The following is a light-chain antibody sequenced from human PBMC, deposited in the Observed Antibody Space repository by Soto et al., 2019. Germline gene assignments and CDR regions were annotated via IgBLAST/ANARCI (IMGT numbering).Light chain of an antibody. CDR1: SSDVGSYNS. V-gene: IGLV2-18*02. CDR3: SSYTSSNTYV. CDR2: EVS. J-gene: IGLJ1*01. Sequence: QSVLTQPPSVSGSPGQSVTISCTGTSSDVGSYNSVSWYQQPPGTAPKLMIYEVSNRPSGVPDRFSGSKSGNTASLTISGLQAEDEADYYCSSYTSSNTYVFGTGTKLTVL.